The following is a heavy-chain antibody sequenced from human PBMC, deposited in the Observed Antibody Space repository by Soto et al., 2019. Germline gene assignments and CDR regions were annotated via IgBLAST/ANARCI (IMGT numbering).Heavy chain of an antibody. CDR1: GGSVSSSDW. V-gene: IGHV4-4*02. J-gene: IGHJ4*02. CDR2: IYHSGST. D-gene: IGHD6-19*01. Sequence: PSETLSLTCAVSGGSVSSSDWWTWVRQPPGKGLEWLGEIYHSGSTNYNPSLKSRVTISVDESKNQFSLEVRSVTAADTAVYFCARDVSASGWLDCWGQGTLVT. CDR3: ARDVSASGWLDC.